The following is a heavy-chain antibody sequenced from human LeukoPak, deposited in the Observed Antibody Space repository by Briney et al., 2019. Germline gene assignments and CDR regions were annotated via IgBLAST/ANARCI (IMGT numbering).Heavy chain of an antibody. CDR2: IYHSGST. D-gene: IGHD3-3*01. Sequence: PSETLSLTCAVSGGSISSGGYSWSWIRQPPGTGLEWIGYIYHSGSTYYNPSLKSRVTISVDRSKNQFSLKLSSVTAADTAVYYCARTYYDFWSGYYLDYWGQGTLVTVSS. J-gene: IGHJ4*02. CDR3: ARTYYDFWSGYYLDY. V-gene: IGHV4-30-2*02. CDR1: GGSISSGGYS.